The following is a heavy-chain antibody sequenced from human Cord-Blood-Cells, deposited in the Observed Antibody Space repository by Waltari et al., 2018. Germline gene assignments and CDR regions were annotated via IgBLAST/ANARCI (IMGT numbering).Heavy chain of an antibody. CDR2: IYYSGST. CDR3: ARGGCSSTSCFYYYYGMDV. V-gene: IGHV4-59*11. D-gene: IGHD2-2*01. CDR1: GGSISSHY. Sequence: QVQLQESGPGLVKPSETLSLTCTVSGGSISSHYWSWIRQPPGKGLEWIGYIYYSGSTNYNPTLKSRVTISVDTSKNQFSLKLSSVTAADTAVYYCARGGCSSTSCFYYYYGMDVWGQGTTVTGSS. J-gene: IGHJ6*02.